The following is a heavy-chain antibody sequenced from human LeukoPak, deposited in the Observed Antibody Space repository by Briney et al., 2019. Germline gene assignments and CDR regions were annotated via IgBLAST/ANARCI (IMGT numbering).Heavy chain of an antibody. Sequence: ASVKVSCKASGYTFTSYGISWVRQAPGQGLEWMGGIIPIFGTANYAQKFQGRVTITADESTSTAYMELSSLRSEDTAVYYCAGSTYYYDSSGYYPEYYYYMDVWGKGTTVTISS. CDR3: AGSTYYYDSSGYYPEYYYYMDV. J-gene: IGHJ6*03. D-gene: IGHD3-22*01. V-gene: IGHV1-69*13. CDR2: IIPIFGTA. CDR1: GYTFTSYG.